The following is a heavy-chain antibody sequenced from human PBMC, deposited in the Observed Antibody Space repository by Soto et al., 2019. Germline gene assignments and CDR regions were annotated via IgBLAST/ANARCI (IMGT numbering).Heavy chain of an antibody. V-gene: IGHV3-21*01. CDR2: ISSSSSYI. J-gene: IGHJ4*02. D-gene: IGHD6-19*01. CDR1: GFTFSSYS. Sequence: EVQLVESGGGLVKPGGSLRLSCAASGFTFSSYSMNWVRQAPGKGLEWVSSISSSSSYIYYADSVKGRFTISRDNAKNSLYLQMNSLRAEDTAVYYCARDDGGSGWSNDYWGPGTLVTVSS. CDR3: ARDDGGSGWSNDY.